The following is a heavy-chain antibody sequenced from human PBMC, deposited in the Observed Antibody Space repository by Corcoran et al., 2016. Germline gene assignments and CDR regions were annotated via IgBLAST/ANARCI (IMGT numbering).Heavy chain of an antibody. CDR2: ISYDGSNK. CDR3: AKPPNYYGSGSSFDY. V-gene: IGHV3-30*18. J-gene: IGHJ4*02. Sequence: QVQLVESGGGVVQPGRSLRLSCAASGFTFSSYGMHWVRQAPGKGLAWVAVISYDGSNKYYADSVKGRFTISRDNSKNTLYLQMNSLRAEDTAVYYCAKPPNYYGSGSSFDYWGQGTLVTVSS. CDR1: GFTFSSYG. D-gene: IGHD3-10*01.